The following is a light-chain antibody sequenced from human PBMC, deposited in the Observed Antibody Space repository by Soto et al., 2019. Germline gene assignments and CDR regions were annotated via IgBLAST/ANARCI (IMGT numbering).Light chain of an antibody. Sequence: EIVLTQSPGTLSLSPGERATLSCRASQSVTSSYLAWYHFKPGQAPRLLIYGASSRATGIPDRFSGSRSGTDFTLTISSLEPEDFAVYYCQQYGSSPLTFGGGTKVEIK. CDR2: GAS. CDR1: QSVTSSY. J-gene: IGKJ4*01. V-gene: IGKV3-20*01. CDR3: QQYGSSPLT.